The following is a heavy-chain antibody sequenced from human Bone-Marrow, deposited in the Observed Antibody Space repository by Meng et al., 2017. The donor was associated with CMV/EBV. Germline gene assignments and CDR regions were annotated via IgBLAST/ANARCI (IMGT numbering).Heavy chain of an antibody. J-gene: IGHJ6*02. D-gene: IGHD6-13*01. CDR3: SLIAAGDNSYTGMDV. CDR1: GGTFKSYA. CDR2: MNPNIGTT. Sequence: ASVKVSCKTSGGTFKSYAFSWVRQTTGQGLEWMGWMNPNIGTTGYAQKFQGRVTMTRDTSISTAYMDLSSLGSDDTAVYYCSLIAAGDNSYTGMDVWGQGTTVTVSS. V-gene: IGHV1-8*01.